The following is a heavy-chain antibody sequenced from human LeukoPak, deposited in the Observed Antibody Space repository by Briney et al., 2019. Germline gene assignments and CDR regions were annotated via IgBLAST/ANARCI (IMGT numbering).Heavy chain of an antibody. CDR1: SDSISTHS. V-gene: IGHV4-4*07. J-gene: IGHJ2*01. CDR2: ISPSGNT. Sequence: SETLSLTCSVSSDSISTHSWSWIRQPAGKRLEWIGHISPSGNTNYNPSLKSRVTMSVDTSKNHFSLKLGSVTAADTAVYYCARRPYWYFDLWGRGTLVTVSS. D-gene: IGHD6-6*01. CDR3: ARRPYWYFDL.